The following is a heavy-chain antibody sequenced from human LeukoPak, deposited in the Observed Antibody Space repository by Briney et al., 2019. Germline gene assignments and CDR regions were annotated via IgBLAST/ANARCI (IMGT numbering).Heavy chain of an antibody. Sequence: GASVKVSCKASGGTFSSYAISWVRQAPGQGLEWMGGIIPIFGTANYAQKFQGRVTITTDESTSTAYMELSSLRSEDTAVYYCARDRLYQAAAGLRRRNWFDPWGQGTLVTVSS. CDR2: IIPIFGTA. V-gene: IGHV1-69*05. CDR3: ARDRLYQAAAGLRRRNWFDP. J-gene: IGHJ5*02. D-gene: IGHD6-13*01. CDR1: GGTFSSYA.